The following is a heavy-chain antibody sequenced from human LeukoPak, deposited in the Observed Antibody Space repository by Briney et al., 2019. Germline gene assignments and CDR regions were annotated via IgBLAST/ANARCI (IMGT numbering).Heavy chain of an antibody. CDR1: GGTFSNSG. CDR2: IIPVFGTP. D-gene: IGHD3-3*01. J-gene: IGHJ4*02. Sequence: SVKVSCKTSGGTFSNSGISWVRLAPGQGPEWMGGIIPVFGTPNYAQKFQGRLTITADRSTTTAYMEQSSLTSDDTAVYYCARERLARFPYFDYWGQGTLVAVSS. CDR3: ARERLARFPYFDY. V-gene: IGHV1-69*06.